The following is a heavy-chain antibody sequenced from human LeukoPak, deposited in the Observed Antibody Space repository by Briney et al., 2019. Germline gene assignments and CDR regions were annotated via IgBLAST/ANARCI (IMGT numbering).Heavy chain of an antibody. CDR3: ARDWSHPTPVKNYYYYMDV. J-gene: IGHJ6*03. Sequence: PSQTLSLTCTVSGGSISSGSYYWSRIRQPAGKGLEWIGRIYTSGSTNYNPSLKSRVTISVDTSKNQFSLKLSSVTAADTAVYYCARDWSHPTPVKNYYYYMDVWGKGTTVTVSS. V-gene: IGHV4-61*02. CDR1: GGSISSGSYY. CDR2: IYTSGST.